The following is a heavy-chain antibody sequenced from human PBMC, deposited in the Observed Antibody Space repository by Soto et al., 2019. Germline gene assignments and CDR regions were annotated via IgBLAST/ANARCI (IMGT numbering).Heavy chain of an antibody. D-gene: IGHD6-19*01. CDR3: AHDSHDWYGFDY. J-gene: IGHJ4*02. Sequence: QITLKESGPTLVKPTQTLTLTCTFSGFSLSTSGVGVGWIRQPPGKALEWLALIYWDDDKRYSPSLKSRLTITKDTAKNQVVLTMTNMDPVDTATYYCAHDSHDWYGFDYWGQGTLVAVSS. CDR1: GFSLSTSGVG. CDR2: IYWDDDK. V-gene: IGHV2-5*02.